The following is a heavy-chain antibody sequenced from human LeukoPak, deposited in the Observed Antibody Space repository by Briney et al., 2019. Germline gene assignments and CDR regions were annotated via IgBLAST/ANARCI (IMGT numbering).Heavy chain of an antibody. CDR1: GYTFTSYG. D-gene: IGHD4-4*01. Sequence: ASVKVSCKASGYTFTSYGISWVRQAPGQGLEWMGWISAYNGNTNYAQKLQGRVTMTTDTSTSTAYMELRSLRSDDTAVYYCARDLRLATVTSRGVGYWGQGTLVTVSS. CDR2: ISAYNGNT. CDR3: ARDLRLATVTSRGVGY. V-gene: IGHV1-18*01. J-gene: IGHJ4*02.